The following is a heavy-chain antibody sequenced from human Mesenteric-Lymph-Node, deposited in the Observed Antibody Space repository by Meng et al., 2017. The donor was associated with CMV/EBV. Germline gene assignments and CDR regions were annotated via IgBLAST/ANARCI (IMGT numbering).Heavy chain of an antibody. CDR1: AR. D-gene: IGHD3-3*01. V-gene: IGHV3-15*01. J-gene: IGHJ4*02. CDR3: TTDGTQYYDFWSGYYPLRY. Sequence: ARMSWVRQAPRKREGWVGRIKSKTEGGTTDYAAPVKGRFNISRNNSKNTLYLQMNSLKTEDTAVYYCTTDGTQYYDFWSGYYPLRYWGQGTLVTVSS. CDR2: IKSKTEGGTT.